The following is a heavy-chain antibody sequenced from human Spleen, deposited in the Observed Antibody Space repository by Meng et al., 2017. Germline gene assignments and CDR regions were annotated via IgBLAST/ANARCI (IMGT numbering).Heavy chain of an antibody. CDR2: MNPNSGNT. CDR3: ASALYYYGSGSYYNAFDI. J-gene: IGHJ3*02. D-gene: IGHD3-10*01. V-gene: IGHV1-8*01. Sequence: ASVKVSCKASGYTFTSYDINWVRQATGQGLEWMGWMNPNSGNTGYAQKFQGRVTMTRNTSISTAYMELSSLRSEDTAVYCCASALYYYGSGSYYNAFDIWGQGTMVTVSS. CDR1: GYTFTSYD.